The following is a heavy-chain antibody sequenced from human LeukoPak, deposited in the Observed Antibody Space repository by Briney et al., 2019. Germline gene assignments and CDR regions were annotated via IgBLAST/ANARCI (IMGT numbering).Heavy chain of an antibody. V-gene: IGHV1-2*02. J-gene: IGHJ4*02. CDR1: GYTFTGYY. D-gene: IGHD6-13*01. Sequence: ASVKVSCKASGYTFTGYYMHWVRQAPGQGLEWMGWINPNSGGTNYAQKSQGRATMTRDMSISTAYMELSRLRSDDTAVYYCARDSHVYSSSWYLRSFDYWGQGTLVTVSS. CDR3: ARDSHVYSSSWYLRSFDY. CDR2: INPNSGGT.